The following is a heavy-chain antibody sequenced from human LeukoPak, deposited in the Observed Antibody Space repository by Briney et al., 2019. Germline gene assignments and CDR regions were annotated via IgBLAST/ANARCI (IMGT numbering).Heavy chain of an antibody. CDR1: GGTFSSYA. J-gene: IGHJ3*02. D-gene: IGHD5-12*01. CDR3: ATEYSVFAFDI. CDR2: IKRKSAGGTI. V-gene: IGHV3-15*01. Sequence: SCKASGGTFSSYAISWVRQAPGKGLEWVGRIKRKSAGGTIDYGAPVKGRFTIPRDDSKNTLYLQMNSLKTEDTAIYYCATEYSVFAFDIWGQGTMVTVSS.